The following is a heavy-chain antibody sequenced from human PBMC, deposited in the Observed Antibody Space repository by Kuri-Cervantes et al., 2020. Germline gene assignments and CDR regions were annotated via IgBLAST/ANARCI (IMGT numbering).Heavy chain of an antibody. Sequence: GESLKISCAASGFTFSSYAMHWVRQAPGKGLEWVAVISYDGSNKYYADSVKGRFTISRDNSKNTLYLQMNSLRAEDTAVYYCARVSSPADIVVVPAAIYYYYYYSMDVWGQGTTVTVSS. CDR1: GFTFSSYA. CDR2: ISYDGSNK. V-gene: IGHV3-30-3*01. D-gene: IGHD2-2*02. J-gene: IGHJ6*02. CDR3: ARVSSPADIVVVPAAIYYYYYYSMDV.